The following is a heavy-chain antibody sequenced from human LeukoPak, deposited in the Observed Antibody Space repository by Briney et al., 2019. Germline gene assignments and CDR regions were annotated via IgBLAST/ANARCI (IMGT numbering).Heavy chain of an antibody. Sequence: GGSLRLSCAASGFTFSSYAMHWVRQAPGKGLEWVAVISYDGSNKYYADSVKGRFTISRDNSKNTLYLQMSSLRAEDTAVYYCARAHLSTWYGWFDPWGQGTLVTVSS. V-gene: IGHV3-30*14. CDR1: GFTFSSYA. J-gene: IGHJ5*02. CDR2: ISYDGSNK. CDR3: ARAHLSTWYGWFDP. D-gene: IGHD6-13*01.